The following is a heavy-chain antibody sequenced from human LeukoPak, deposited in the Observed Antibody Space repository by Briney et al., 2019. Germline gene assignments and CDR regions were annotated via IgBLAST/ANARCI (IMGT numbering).Heavy chain of an antibody. CDR1: GFTFSSYG. D-gene: IGHD3-22*01. J-gene: IGHJ6*02. Sequence: PGGSLRLSCAASGFTFSSYGMHWVRQAPGKGMVWVSRINSDGSSTSYADSVKGRFAISRDNAKNTLYLQMNSLRAEDTAVYYCARDAHYYDSSGYDDYYYYYGMDVWGQGTTVTVSS. CDR3: ARDAHYYDSSGYDDYYYYYGMDV. V-gene: IGHV3-74*01. CDR2: INSDGSST.